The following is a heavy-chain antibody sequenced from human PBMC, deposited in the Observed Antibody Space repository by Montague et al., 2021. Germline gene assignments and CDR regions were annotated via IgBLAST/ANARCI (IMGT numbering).Heavy chain of an antibody. CDR3: ARNLASAAPGAFDI. D-gene: IGHD6-13*01. J-gene: IGHJ3*02. V-gene: IGHV3-74*01. CDR2: ITLDGSGT. Sequence: SLRLSCAASGFSFSSYWMHWVRQAPGKGLLRVSRITLDGSGTTFADSVKGRFTTSRDNAKATLYLQMNSLRVEDTAVYYCARNLASAAPGAFDIWGQGTMVTVSS. CDR1: GFSFSSYW.